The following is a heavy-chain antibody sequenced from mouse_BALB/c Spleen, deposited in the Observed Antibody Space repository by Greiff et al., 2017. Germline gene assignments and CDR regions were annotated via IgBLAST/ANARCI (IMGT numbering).Heavy chain of an antibody. Sequence: EVKLVESGGGLVQPGGSRKLSCAASGFTFSSFGMHWVRQAPEKGLEWVAYISSGSSTIYYADTVKGRFTISRDNARNILYLQMSSLRSEDTAMYYCARGRDYGYPYYAMDYWGQGTSVTVSS. CDR1: GFTFSSFG. D-gene: IGHD1-2*01. V-gene: IGHV5-17*02. CDR2: ISSGSSTI. J-gene: IGHJ4*01. CDR3: ARGRDYGYPYYAMDY.